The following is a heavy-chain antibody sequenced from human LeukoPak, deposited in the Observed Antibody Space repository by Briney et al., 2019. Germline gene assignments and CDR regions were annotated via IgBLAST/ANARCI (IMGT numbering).Heavy chain of an antibody. D-gene: IGHD3-3*01. CDR3: ARDWELRFRQGGLDY. CDR2: INPRDGET. J-gene: IGHJ4*02. CDR1: GYNFAGYY. V-gene: IGHV1-2*06. Sequence: GASVKVSCKGSGYNFAGYYIHWVRQAPGQGLEWMGRINPRDGETSFAQKFQGRVSMTRDTSVSSAYMELSGLRSDDTAVYYCARDWELRFRQGGLDYWGQGTLVTVSS.